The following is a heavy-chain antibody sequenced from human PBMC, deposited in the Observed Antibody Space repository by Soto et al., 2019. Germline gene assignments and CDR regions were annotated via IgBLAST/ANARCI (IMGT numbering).Heavy chain of an antibody. Sequence: ASVKVSCKASGYTFTGYYMHWVRQAPGQGLEWVGWINPNSGGTNYAQKFQGWVTMTRDTSISTAYMELSRLRSDDTAVYYCARGDTIFGVVNNWFDPWGQGTLVTVSS. CDR2: INPNSGGT. J-gene: IGHJ5*02. CDR3: ARGDTIFGVVNNWFDP. D-gene: IGHD3-3*01. CDR1: GYTFTGYY. V-gene: IGHV1-2*04.